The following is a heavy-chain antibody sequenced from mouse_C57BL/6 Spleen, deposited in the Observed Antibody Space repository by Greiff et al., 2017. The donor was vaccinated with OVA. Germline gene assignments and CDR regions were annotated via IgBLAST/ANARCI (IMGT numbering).Heavy chain of an antibody. J-gene: IGHJ4*01. V-gene: IGHV5-17*01. CDR3: ARPRGNYNYYAMDY. CDR2: ISSGSSTI. Sequence: EVQGVESGGGLVKPGGSLKLSCAASGFTFSDYGMHWVRQAPEKGLEWVAYISSGSSTIYYADTVKGRFTISRDNAKNTLFLQMTSLRSEDTAMYYCARPRGNYNYYAMDYWGQGTSVTVSS. CDR1: GFTFSDYG. D-gene: IGHD2-1*01.